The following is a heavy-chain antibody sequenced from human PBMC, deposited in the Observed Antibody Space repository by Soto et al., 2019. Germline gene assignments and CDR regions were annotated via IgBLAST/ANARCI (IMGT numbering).Heavy chain of an antibody. CDR1: GFSLSSTRMA. Sequence: SGPTLVNPTETLTLTCTFSGFSLSSTRMAVGWIRQPSGKALEWLALIYWDDDKRYSPFLKSRLTITKDTSKNQVVLTMSNMDPVDTARYYCAHIVVAGLGYYFDYWGQGTLVTVSS. CDR2: IYWDDDK. V-gene: IGHV2-5*02. CDR3: AHIVVAGLGYYFDY. D-gene: IGHD6-19*01. J-gene: IGHJ4*02.